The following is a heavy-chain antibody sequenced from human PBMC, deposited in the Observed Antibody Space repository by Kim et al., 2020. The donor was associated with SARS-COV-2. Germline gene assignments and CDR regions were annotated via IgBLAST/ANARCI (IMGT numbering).Heavy chain of an antibody. D-gene: IGHD5-18*01. J-gene: IGHJ4*02. Sequence: GGSLRLSCAASGFTFSSYGMHWVRQAPGKGLEWVAVISYDGSNKYYADSVKGRFTISRDNSKNTLYLQMNSLRAEDTAVYYCAKGSRHVDTAMVSYWGQGTLVTVSS. V-gene: IGHV3-30*18. CDR3: AKGSRHVDTAMVSY. CDR1: GFTFSSYG. CDR2: ISYDGSNK.